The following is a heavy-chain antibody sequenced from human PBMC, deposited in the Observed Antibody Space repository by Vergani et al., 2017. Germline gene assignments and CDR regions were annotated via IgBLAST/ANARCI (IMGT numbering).Heavy chain of an antibody. V-gene: IGHV3-48*01. CDR3: ARDFGSGSYYTFDP. CDR1: GFTFSSYS. D-gene: IGHD3-10*01. Sequence: EVQLVESGGGLVQPGGSLRLSCAASGFTFSSYSMNWVRQAPGKGLEWVSYISSSSSTIYYADSVKGRFTISRDNAKNSLYLQMNSLRAEDTAVYYCARDFGSGSYYTFDPWGQGTLVTVSS. CDR2: ISSSSSTI. J-gene: IGHJ5*02.